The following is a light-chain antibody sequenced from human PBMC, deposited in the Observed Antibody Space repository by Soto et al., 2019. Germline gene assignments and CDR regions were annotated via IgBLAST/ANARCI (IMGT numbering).Light chain of an antibody. CDR1: STDVGGYNY. J-gene: IGLJ1*01. Sequence: QSVLTHTRSLSGSPGQSVTISCTGTSTDVGGYNYVSWYQQHPGKVPKLMLYDVSKRPSGVPDRFSGSKSGNTASLTISGLQAEDEADYYCCSYAGRDTLYVFGSGTKVTVL. V-gene: IGLV2-11*01. CDR2: DVS. CDR3: CSYAGRDTLYV.